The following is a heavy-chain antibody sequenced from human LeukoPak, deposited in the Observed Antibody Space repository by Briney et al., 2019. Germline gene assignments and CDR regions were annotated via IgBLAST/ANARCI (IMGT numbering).Heavy chain of an antibody. CDR3: ARKTESIAAAGPYFDY. CDR1: GGTFSSYA. CDR2: IIPIFGTA. Sequence: SVKASCKASGGTFSSYAISWVRQAPGQGLEWMGGIIPIFGTANYAQKFQGRVTITADESTSTAYMELSSLRSEDTAVYYCARKTESIAAAGPYFDYWGQGTLVTISS. D-gene: IGHD6-13*01. J-gene: IGHJ4*02. V-gene: IGHV1-69*13.